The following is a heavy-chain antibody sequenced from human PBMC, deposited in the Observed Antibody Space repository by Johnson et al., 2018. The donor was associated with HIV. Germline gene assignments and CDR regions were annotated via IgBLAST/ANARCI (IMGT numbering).Heavy chain of an antibody. J-gene: IGHJ3*02. CDR3: ARGALGAFEI. D-gene: IGHD3-3*02. CDR2: ISFDGSDK. V-gene: IGHV3-30*03. CDR1: GFTFSSYA. Sequence: QVQLVESGGGVVQPGRSLRLSCAASGFTFSSYAMHWVRQAPGKGLEWVAVISFDGSDKYYADSVKGRFTISRDNSKSTLYLQMNSLRPEDTAVYYCARGALGAFEIWGQGTMVTVSS.